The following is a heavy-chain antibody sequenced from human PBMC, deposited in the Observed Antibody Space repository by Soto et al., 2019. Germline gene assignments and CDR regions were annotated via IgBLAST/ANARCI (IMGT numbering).Heavy chain of an antibody. Sequence: QVQLQESGPGLVKPSQTLSLTCTVSGGSISSGGYYWSWIRQHPGKGLEWIGYIYYSGSTYYNPSLKIRVTISVDTSKNQFSLKLSSVTAADTAVYYCARDCSGGSCYPWYFDLWGRGTLVTVSS. CDR1: GGSISSGGYY. CDR2: IYYSGST. J-gene: IGHJ2*01. D-gene: IGHD2-15*01. CDR3: ARDCSGGSCYPWYFDL. V-gene: IGHV4-31*03.